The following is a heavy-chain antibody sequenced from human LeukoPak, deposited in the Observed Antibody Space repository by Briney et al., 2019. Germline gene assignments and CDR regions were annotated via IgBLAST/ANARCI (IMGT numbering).Heavy chain of an antibody. Sequence: GGSLRLSCAASGFTFSDYYMSWIRQAPGKGLEWVSYISSSSSYTNYADSVKGRFTISRDNAKNSLYLQMNSLRAEDTAVYYCARSIVDTAMVYYFDYWGQGTLVTVSS. CDR2: ISSSSSYT. CDR3: ARSIVDTAMVYYFDY. J-gene: IGHJ4*02. D-gene: IGHD5-18*01. CDR1: GFTFSDYY. V-gene: IGHV3-11*06.